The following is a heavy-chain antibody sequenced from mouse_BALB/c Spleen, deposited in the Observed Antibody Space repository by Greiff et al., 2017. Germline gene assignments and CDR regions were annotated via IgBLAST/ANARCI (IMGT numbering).Heavy chain of an antibody. D-gene: IGHD2-4*01. CDR3: ARPRSTMITTGFAY. V-gene: IGHV2-9*02. CDR2: IWAGGST. Sequence: VQVVESGPGLVAPSQSLSITCTVSGFSLTSYGVHWVRQPPGKGLEWLGVIWAGGSTNYNSALMSRLSISKDNSKSQVFLKMNSLQTDDTAMYYCARPRSTMITTGFAYWGQGTLVTVSA. CDR1: GFSLTSYG. J-gene: IGHJ3*01.